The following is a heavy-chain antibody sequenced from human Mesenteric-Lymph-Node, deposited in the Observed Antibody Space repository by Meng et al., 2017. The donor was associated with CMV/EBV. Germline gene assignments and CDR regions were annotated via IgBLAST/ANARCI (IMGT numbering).Heavy chain of an antibody. Sequence: ASVKVSCKASGYTFTTYDINWVRQATGQGLEWVGWMNPDSGNRGYAQKFQGRVAVTRKTSISTAYMDLSSLRSDDTAVYYCARDSTLGYCSSTSCYRGDYWGQGTLVTVSS. D-gene: IGHD2-2*01. V-gene: IGHV1-8*03. CDR3: ARDSTLGYCSSTSCYRGDY. CDR2: MNPDSGNR. J-gene: IGHJ4*02. CDR1: GYTFTTYD.